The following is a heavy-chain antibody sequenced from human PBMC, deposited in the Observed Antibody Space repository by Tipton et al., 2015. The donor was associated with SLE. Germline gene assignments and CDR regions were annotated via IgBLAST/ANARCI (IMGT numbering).Heavy chain of an antibody. J-gene: IGHJ4*02. V-gene: IGHV1-69*05. D-gene: IGHD4-23*01. CDR3: ARGYTTVAFFDY. Sequence: QLVQSGAEVKKPGSSVKVSCKASGGPFMSHIISWVRQAPGQGLEWMGGIIPVFGTPHYAQNFQGRLTITTDESTSSAYMELSSLRSEDTAIYFCARGYTTVAFFDYWGQGSLVTVSS. CDR2: IIPVFGTP. CDR1: GGPFMSHI.